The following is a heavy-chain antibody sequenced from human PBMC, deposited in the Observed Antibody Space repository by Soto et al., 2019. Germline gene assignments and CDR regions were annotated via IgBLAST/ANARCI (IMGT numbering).Heavy chain of an antibody. CDR1: GGSISSSTYY. Sequence: SETLSLTCTVSGGSISSSTYYWGWMRQPPGKGLEWIASFFIGGNTYYNPSLKSRVTISVDTSKNQFSLKLSSVTAADTAVYYCARDSPNYYDSSGYYEGPGGGMDVWGQGTTVTVSS. CDR3: ARDSPNYYDSSGYYEGPGGGMDV. D-gene: IGHD3-22*01. J-gene: IGHJ6*02. V-gene: IGHV4-39*02. CDR2: FFIGGNT.